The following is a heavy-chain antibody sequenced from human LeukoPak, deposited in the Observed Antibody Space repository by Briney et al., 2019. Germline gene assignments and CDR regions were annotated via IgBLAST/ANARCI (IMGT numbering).Heavy chain of an antibody. Sequence: ASVKVSCKASGYTFTSYYMHWVRQAPGQGLEWMGIINPSGGSTSYAQKFQGRVTMTRDTSTSTVHMELSSLRSEDTAVYYCARQYYHASSDYYWAPDYWGQGTLVTVSS. CDR3: ARQYYHASSDYYWAPDY. D-gene: IGHD3-22*01. CDR1: GYTFTSYY. CDR2: INPSGGST. V-gene: IGHV1-46*01. J-gene: IGHJ4*02.